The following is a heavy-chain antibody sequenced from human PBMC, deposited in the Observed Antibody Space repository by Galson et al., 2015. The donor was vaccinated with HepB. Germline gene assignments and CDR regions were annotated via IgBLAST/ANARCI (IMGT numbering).Heavy chain of an antibody. CDR1: GFTFSSYA. J-gene: IGHJ4*02. CDR3: AKYYGSGSYPQPLFDY. CDR2: ISGSGGST. V-gene: IGHV3-23*01. D-gene: IGHD3-10*01. Sequence: SLRLSCAASGFTFSSYAMSWVRQAPGKGLEWVSAISGSGGSTYYADSVKGRFTISRDNSKNTLYLQMNSLRAEDTAVYYCAKYYGSGSYPQPLFDYWGQGTLVTVSS.